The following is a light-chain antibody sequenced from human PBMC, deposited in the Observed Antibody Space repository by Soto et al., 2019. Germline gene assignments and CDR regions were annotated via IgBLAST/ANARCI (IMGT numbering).Light chain of an antibody. CDR3: SSYTSSSTPHHV. CDR1: SSDVGGYNY. Sequence: QSALTQPASVSGSPGQLITISCTGTSSDVGGYNYVSWYQQHPGKAPKLMIYEVSNRPSGVSNRFSGSKSGNTASLTISGLQAEDEADYYCSSYTSSSTPHHVFGTGTKVTVL. V-gene: IGLV2-14*01. CDR2: EVS. J-gene: IGLJ1*01.